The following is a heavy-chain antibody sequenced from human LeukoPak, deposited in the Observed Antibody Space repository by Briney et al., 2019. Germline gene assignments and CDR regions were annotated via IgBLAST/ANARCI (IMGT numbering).Heavy chain of an antibody. CDR2: IYSGGST. V-gene: IGHV3-53*01. CDR1: GFTVSSNY. Sequence: GGSLRLSCAASGFTVSSNYMSWVRQAPGKGLEWVSVIYSGGSTYYADSVKGRFTISRDNSKNTLYLQMNSLKTEDTAVYYCTTWFGEFGMDVWGQGTTVTVSS. CDR3: TTWFGEFGMDV. J-gene: IGHJ6*02. D-gene: IGHD3-10*01.